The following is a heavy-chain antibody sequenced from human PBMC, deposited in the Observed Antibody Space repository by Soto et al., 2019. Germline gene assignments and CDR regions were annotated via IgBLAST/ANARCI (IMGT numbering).Heavy chain of an antibody. Sequence: GSLRLSCAASGFSFSSFGMSWVRQAPGKGLEWVSSLSGTGRSTYYADSVKGRFTISRDNSKNTVYLEMNSLRAEDTAIYYCAMRGAAMVSYYFDFWGKGTVVTVSS. J-gene: IGHJ4*02. CDR1: GFSFSSFG. V-gene: IGHV3-23*01. CDR3: AMRGAAMVSYYFDF. D-gene: IGHD5-18*01. CDR2: LSGTGRST.